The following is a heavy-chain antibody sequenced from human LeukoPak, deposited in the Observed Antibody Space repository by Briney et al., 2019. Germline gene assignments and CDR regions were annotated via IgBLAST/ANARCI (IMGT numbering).Heavy chain of an antibody. CDR1: GGSFSGYY. Sequence: PSETLPLTCAVYGGSFSGYYWSWIRQPPGKGLEWIGEINHSGSTNYNPSLKSRVTISVDTSKNQFSLKLSSVTAADTAVYYCARGRVTYYYGPGSLNPLEYFQHWGQAPWSPSPQ. V-gene: IGHV4-34*01. J-gene: IGHJ1*01. CDR3: ARGRVTYYYGPGSLNPLEYFQH. CDR2: INHSGST. D-gene: IGHD3-10*01.